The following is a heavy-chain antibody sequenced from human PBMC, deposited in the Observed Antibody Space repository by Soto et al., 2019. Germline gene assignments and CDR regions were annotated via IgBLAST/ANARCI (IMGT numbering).Heavy chain of an antibody. J-gene: IGHJ4*02. CDR1: GFTFSTYA. CDR2: ISASGGST. CDR3: ARIGSWALNFDY. D-gene: IGHD6-13*01. Sequence: PWGSLRVACAASGFTFSTYAMTWACQPPGKGLEWVSTISASGGSTYYADSVKGRFTISRDNSENTLYLQMNSLRVEDTAVYYCARIGSWALNFDYWGQGTQVTVSS. V-gene: IGHV3-23*01.